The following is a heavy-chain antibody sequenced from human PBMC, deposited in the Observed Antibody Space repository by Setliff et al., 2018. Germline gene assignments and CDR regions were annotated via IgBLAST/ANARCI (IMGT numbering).Heavy chain of an antibody. D-gene: IGHD3-22*01. CDR2: INPSGGLT. V-gene: IGHV1-46*01. CDR1: GYTLTNYY. J-gene: IGHJ4*02. CDR3: ARAPYYYDSSGYWGAFDY. Sequence: ASVKVSCKASGYTLTNYYMHWVRQAPGQGLEWMGIINPSGGLTRYAQKFQGRVTMTRDTSTSTVYMEVISLRSEDTAVYYCARAPYYYDSSGYWGAFDYWGQGTLVTVSS.